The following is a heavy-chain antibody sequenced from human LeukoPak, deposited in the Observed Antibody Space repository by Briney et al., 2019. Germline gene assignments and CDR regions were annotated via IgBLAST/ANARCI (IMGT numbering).Heavy chain of an antibody. CDR2: IWYDGSNK. Sequence: GGSLRLSCAASGFTFSSYGMHWVRQAPGKGLEWVAVIWYDGSNKYYADSVKGRFTISRDNSKNTLYPQMNSLRAEDTAVYYCARGGQESNWFDPWGQGTLVTVSS. CDR3: ARGGQESNWFDP. CDR1: GFTFSSYG. D-gene: IGHD3-10*01. V-gene: IGHV3-33*01. J-gene: IGHJ5*02.